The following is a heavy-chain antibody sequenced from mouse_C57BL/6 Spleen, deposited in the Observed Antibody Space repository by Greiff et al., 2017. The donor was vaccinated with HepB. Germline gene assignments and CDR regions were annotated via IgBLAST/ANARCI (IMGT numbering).Heavy chain of an antibody. D-gene: IGHD2-1*01. Sequence: QVQLQQPGTELVKPGASVKLSCKASGYTFTSYWMHWVKQRPGQGLEWIGNINPSNGGTNYNEKFKSKATLTVDKSSSTAYMQLSSLSSEDTAVYYCARYGNYVGYFDYWGQGTTLTVSS. CDR1: GYTFTSYW. J-gene: IGHJ2*01. CDR2: INPSNGGT. CDR3: ARYGNYVGYFDY. V-gene: IGHV1-53*01.